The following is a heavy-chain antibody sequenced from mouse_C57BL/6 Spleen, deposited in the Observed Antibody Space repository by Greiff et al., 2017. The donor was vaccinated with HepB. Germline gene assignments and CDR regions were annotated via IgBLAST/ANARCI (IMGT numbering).Heavy chain of an antibody. J-gene: IGHJ2*01. Sequence: VQLQQPGAELVKPGASVKLSCKASGYTFTSYWMQWVKQRPGQGLEWIGEIDPSDSYTDYNQKFKGKATLTVDTSSSTAYMQLSSLTSEDSAVYYCARKGPYYSNFDYWGQGTTLTVSS. CDR1: GYTFTSYW. D-gene: IGHD2-5*01. CDR3: ARKGPYYSNFDY. CDR2: IDPSDSYT. V-gene: IGHV1-50*01.